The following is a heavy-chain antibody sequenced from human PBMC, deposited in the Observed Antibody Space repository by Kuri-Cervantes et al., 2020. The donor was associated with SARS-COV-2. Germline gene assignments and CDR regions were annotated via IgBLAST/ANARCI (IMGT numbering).Heavy chain of an antibody. J-gene: IGHJ4*02. CDR1: GFTFDDYA. D-gene: IGHD7-27*01. V-gene: IGHV3-43D*04. CDR3: AKPITGDLYYFDY. CDR2: ISWDGGST. Sequence: GGSLRLSCAASGFTFDDYAMHWVRQAPGKGLEWVSLISWDGGSTYYADSVKGRFTISRDNSKNSLYLQMNSLRAEDTALYYCAKPITGDLYYFDYWGQGNLVTVSS.